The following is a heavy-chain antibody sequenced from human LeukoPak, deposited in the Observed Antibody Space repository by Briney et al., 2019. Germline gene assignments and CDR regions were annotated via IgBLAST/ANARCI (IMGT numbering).Heavy chain of an antibody. CDR2: IRSKANSYAT. D-gene: IGHD4-11*01. J-gene: IGHJ5*02. CDR3: TRHPDDYSHRGWFDP. V-gene: IGHV3-73*01. CDR1: GFTFSGSA. Sequence: GGSLRLSCAASGFTFSGSAMHWVRQASGKGLEWVGRIRSKANSYATAYAASVKGRFTISRDDSKNTAYLQMNSLKTEDTAVYYCTRHPDDYSHRGWFDPWGQGTLVTVSS.